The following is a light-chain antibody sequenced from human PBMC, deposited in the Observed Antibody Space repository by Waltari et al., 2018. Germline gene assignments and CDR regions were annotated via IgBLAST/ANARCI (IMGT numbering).Light chain of an antibody. CDR3: QQYNNWPPWT. J-gene: IGKJ1*01. CDR1: QTVSSN. V-gene: IGKV3-15*01. CDR2: GAS. Sequence: TVIPQSPATLSVSPGASAPHSCKARQTVSSNLAWYQQKPGQAPRLLIYGASTRATGSPARFSGSGSGTQFTLTISSLQSEDFAVYYCQQYNNWPPWTFGQGTKVEIK.